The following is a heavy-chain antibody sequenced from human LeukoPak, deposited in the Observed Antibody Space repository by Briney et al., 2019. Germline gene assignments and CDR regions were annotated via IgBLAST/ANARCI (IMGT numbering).Heavy chain of an antibody. D-gene: IGHD6-13*01. Sequence: GGSPRLSCAASGFTVSSNYMSWVRQAPGKGLEWVSVIYSGGSTYYADSVKGRFTISRDNSKNTLYLQMNSLRAEDTAVYYCASLGIAAAGIDYWGQGTLVTVSS. CDR3: ASLGIAAAGIDY. CDR2: IYSGGST. CDR1: GFTVSSNY. V-gene: IGHV3-53*01. J-gene: IGHJ4*02.